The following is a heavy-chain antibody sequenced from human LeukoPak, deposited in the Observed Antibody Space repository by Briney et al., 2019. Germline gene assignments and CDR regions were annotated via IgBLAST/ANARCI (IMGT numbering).Heavy chain of an antibody. V-gene: IGHV4-34*01. CDR1: GGSFSGYY. CDR2: INHSGST. D-gene: IGHD6-19*01. CDR3: ARGKRSSGWYRINWLDP. Sequence: SETLSLTCAVYGGSFSGYYLSWIRQPPGKGLEWIGEINHSGSTNYNPSLKSRVTISVDTSKNQFSLKLSSVTAADTAVYYCARGKRSSGWYRINWLDPWGQGTLVTVSS. J-gene: IGHJ5*02.